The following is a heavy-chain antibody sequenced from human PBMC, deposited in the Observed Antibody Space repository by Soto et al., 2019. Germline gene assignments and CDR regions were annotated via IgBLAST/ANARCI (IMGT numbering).Heavy chain of an antibody. V-gene: IGHV3-23*01. D-gene: IGHD2-15*01. CDR3: AGGLDY. J-gene: IGHJ4*02. CDR1: GFTFSNYG. CDR2: IDGTGSST. Sequence: SLRLSCAASGFTFSNYGMKWVRQAPGKGLEWVSGIDGTGSSTYYADSVKGRFTISRDNSRNTLFLQMNSLRAEDTAVYHCAGGLDYWGQGTLVTVSS.